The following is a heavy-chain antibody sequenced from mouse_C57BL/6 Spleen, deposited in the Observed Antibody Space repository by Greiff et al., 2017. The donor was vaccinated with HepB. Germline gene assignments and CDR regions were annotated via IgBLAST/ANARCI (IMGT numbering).Heavy chain of an antibody. V-gene: IGHV1-80*01. Sequence: VQLQQSGAELVKPGASVKISCKASGYAFSSYWMNWVKQRPGKGLEWIGQIYPGDGDTNYNGKFKGKATLTADKSSSTAYMQLSSLTSEDSAVYFGARGIYDGYDGGRLFDYWGQSTTLTVSS. D-gene: IGHD2-2*01. CDR2: IYPGDGDT. CDR1: GYAFSSYW. CDR3: ARGIYDGYDGGRLFDY. J-gene: IGHJ2*01.